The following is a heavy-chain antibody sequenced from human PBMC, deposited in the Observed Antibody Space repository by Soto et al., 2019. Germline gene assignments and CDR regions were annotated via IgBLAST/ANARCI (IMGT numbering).Heavy chain of an antibody. CDR3: ARDPIAVAGTGYYYYGMDV. J-gene: IGHJ6*02. D-gene: IGHD6-19*01. V-gene: IGHV1-2*04. CDR2: INPNSGGT. Sequence: GASVKVSGKACGYTFTGYYMHCVRQAPGQGLEWMGWINPNSGGTNYAQKFQGWVTMTRDTSISTAYMELSRLRSDDTAVYYCARDPIAVAGTGYYYYGMDVWGQGTTVTVSS. CDR1: GYTFTGYY.